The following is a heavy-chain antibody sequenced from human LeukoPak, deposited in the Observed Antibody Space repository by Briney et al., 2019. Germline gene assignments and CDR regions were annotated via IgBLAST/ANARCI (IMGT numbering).Heavy chain of an antibody. CDR1: RFTFSSYG. CDR2: IWYDGSNK. Sequence: GGSLRLSCAASRFTFSSYGMHWVRQAPGKGLEWVAVIWYDGSNKYYADSVKGRFTISRDNSKNTLYLQMNSLRAEDTAVYYCARDLSPLLRYFDWYFDYWGQGTLVTVSS. V-gene: IGHV3-33*01. CDR3: ARDLSPLLRYFDWYFDY. D-gene: IGHD3-9*01. J-gene: IGHJ4*02.